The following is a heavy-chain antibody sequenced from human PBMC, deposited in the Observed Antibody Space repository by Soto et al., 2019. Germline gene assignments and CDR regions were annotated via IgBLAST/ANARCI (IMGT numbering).Heavy chain of an antibody. Sequence: QVQLVQSGAEVKKPGSSVKVSCKASGGTFSSYTISWMRQAPGQGLEWMGRIIPILGIANYAQKFQGRVTITADKSTSTAYMELSSLRSEDTAVYYCARDRVDGYCSGGSCPDYWGQGTLVTVSS. CDR2: IIPILGIA. J-gene: IGHJ4*02. V-gene: IGHV1-69*08. CDR3: ARDRVDGYCSGGSCPDY. CDR1: GGTFSSYT. D-gene: IGHD2-15*01.